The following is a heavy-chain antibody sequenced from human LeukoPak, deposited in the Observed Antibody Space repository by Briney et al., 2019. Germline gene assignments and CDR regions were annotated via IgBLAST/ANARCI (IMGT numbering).Heavy chain of an antibody. CDR3: ARDNCGGDCYGYYYYGMDV. CDR2: INTNTGNP. CDR1: GYTFTSYS. D-gene: IGHD2-21*02. Sequence: ASVKVSCKASGYTFTSYSMNWVRQAPGQGLEWVEWINTNTGNPTYAQGFTGRFVFSLDTSVSTAYLQISSLKAEDTAVYYCARDNCGGDCYGYYYYGMDVWGQGTTVTVSS. V-gene: IGHV7-4-1*02. J-gene: IGHJ6*02.